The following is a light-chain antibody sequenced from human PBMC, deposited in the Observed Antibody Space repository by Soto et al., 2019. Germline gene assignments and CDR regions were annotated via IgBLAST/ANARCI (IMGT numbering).Light chain of an antibody. CDR1: QSVSNN. CDR2: DAS. J-gene: IGKJ1*01. V-gene: IGKV3-15*01. CDR3: QQYNNWPPWT. Sequence: ILMTQSPATLSVSPGERATLSCRASQSVSNNLAWYQKPGQAPRLLIYDASTRATGIPARFSGSGSGTEFTLTISGLQSEDFAVYYCQQYNNWPPWTFGQGTKVEIK.